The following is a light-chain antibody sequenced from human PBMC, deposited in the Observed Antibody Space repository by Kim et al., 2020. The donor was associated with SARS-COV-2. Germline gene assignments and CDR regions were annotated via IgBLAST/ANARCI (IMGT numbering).Light chain of an antibody. Sequence: EIVLTQSPGTLSLSPGERATLSCRASQSVDSSFLAWYQQKPGQAPRLLIYGASTRATGIPDRFSGSGSGTDFTLTISRLEAEDLAVYYCQHYGDSPYTFGQGTKLEI. CDR1: QSVDSSF. V-gene: IGKV3-20*01. CDR2: GAS. CDR3: QHYGDSPYT. J-gene: IGKJ2*01.